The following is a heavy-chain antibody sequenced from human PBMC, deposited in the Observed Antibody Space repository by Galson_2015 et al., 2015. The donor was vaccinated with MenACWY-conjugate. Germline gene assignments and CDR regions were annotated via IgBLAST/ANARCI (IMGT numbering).Heavy chain of an antibody. V-gene: IGHV3-23*01. Sequence: SLRLSCAASGFTFSSSAMSWVRQAPGKGLEWVSTMSPSGASTYYADSVKGRFTISRDNSKSTLYLQINSLRAEDTAVYYCAKPRGIVATIYGGMDVWGQGTTVTVSS. D-gene: IGHD5-12*01. CDR2: MSPSGAST. CDR3: AKPRGIVATIYGGMDV. J-gene: IGHJ6*02. CDR1: GFTFSSSA.